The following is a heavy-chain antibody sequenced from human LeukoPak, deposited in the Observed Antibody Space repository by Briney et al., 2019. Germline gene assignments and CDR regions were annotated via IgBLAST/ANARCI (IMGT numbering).Heavy chain of an antibody. V-gene: IGHV4-39*01. Sequence: PSETLSLTCTVSGGSISSSSYYWGWIRQPPGKGLEWIGSIYYSGSTYYNPSLKSRVTISVDTSKNQFSLKLSSVTAADTAVYYCARQRPLHNYDFWSGPDAFDIWGQGTMVTVSS. CDR1: GGSISSSSYY. CDR3: ARQRPLHNYDFWSGPDAFDI. D-gene: IGHD3-3*01. CDR2: IYYSGST. J-gene: IGHJ3*02.